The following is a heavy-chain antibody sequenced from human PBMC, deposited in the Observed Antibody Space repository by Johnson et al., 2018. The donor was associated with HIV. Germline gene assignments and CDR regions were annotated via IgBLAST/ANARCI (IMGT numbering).Heavy chain of an antibody. J-gene: IGHJ3*02. D-gene: IGHD4-23*01. Sequence: VQLVESGGGVVQPGGPLRLSCAASGFIFSSYAMHWVRQAPGKGLEWVAVISYDGSNKYYADSVKGRFTISRDNSKNTRYLQMNSLRAEDTAVYYCASGEDYGGNYGAFDIWGQGTMVTVSS. CDR1: GFIFSSYA. CDR3: ASGEDYGGNYGAFDI. V-gene: IGHV3-30*04. CDR2: ISYDGSNK.